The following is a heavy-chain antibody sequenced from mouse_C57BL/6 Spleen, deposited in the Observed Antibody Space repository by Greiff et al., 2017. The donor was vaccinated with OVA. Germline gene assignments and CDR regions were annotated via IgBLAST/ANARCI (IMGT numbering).Heavy chain of an antibody. V-gene: IGHV1-4*01. D-gene: IGHD1-1*02. CDR2: INPSSGYT. Sequence: QVQLKQSGAELARPGASVKMSCKASGYTFTSYTMHWVKQRPGQGLEWIGYINPSSGYTKYNQKFKDKATLTADKSSSTAYMQLSSLTSEDSAVYYCARDGGGPFDYWGQGTTLTVSS. CDR3: ARDGGGPFDY. J-gene: IGHJ2*01. CDR1: GYTFTSYT.